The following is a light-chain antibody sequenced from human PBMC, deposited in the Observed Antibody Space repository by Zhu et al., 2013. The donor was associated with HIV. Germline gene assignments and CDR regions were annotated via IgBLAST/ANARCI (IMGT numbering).Light chain of an antibody. J-gene: IGKJ5*01. CDR3: QQYEDSPIT. CDR1: RRVISRN. CDR2: DAY. V-gene: IGKV3-20*01. Sequence: DIVLTQSPDTLSLSPGERAIFSCRASRRVISRNVAWYQQKLGQAPRLLIYDAYTRATGTPARFSGSGSGTDFTLTISRLQPEDFAIYYCQQYEDSPITFGQGTRLEMK.